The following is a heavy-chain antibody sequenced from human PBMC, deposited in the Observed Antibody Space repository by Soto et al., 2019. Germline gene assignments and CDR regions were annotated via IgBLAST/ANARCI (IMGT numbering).Heavy chain of an antibody. CDR2: IYNSGST. CDR1: GGSISSGGYY. V-gene: IGHV4-30-4*08. CDR3: ARATTVTSSFFFYGLDI. J-gene: IGHJ6*02. D-gene: IGHD4-17*01. Sequence: SETLSLTCTVSGGSISSGGYYWSWIRQHPGKGLEWIGYIYNSGSTYYNPSLKSRLTMSLDTSQNQFSLHLTSVIAADSALYFCARATTVTSSFFFYGLDIWGQGTTVTVSS.